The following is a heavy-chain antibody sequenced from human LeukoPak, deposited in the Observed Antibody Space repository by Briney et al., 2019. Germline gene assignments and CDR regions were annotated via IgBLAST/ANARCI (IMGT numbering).Heavy chain of an antibody. D-gene: IGHD5-18*01. J-gene: IGHJ4*02. CDR3: AKVAGYSYGCDY. V-gene: IGHV3-74*01. CDR2: INSDGTST. CDR1: GFTFSSYW. Sequence: GSLRLPCAASGFTFSSYWMHWVRQVPGKGLVWVSRINSDGTSTTYADSVKGRFTISRDNAKNTLYLQMNSLRAEDTAVYYCAKVAGYSYGCDYWGQGTLVTVSS.